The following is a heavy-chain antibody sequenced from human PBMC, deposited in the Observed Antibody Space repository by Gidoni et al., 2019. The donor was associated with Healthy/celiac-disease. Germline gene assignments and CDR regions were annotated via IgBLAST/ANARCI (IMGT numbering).Heavy chain of an antibody. J-gene: IGHJ6*02. CDR1: GFTFSNAW. CDR3: TTGLVPAAISTNYYYYGMDV. D-gene: IGHD2-2*01. V-gene: IGHV3-15*07. Sequence: EVQLVESGGGLVKPGGSLRLSCSASGFTFSNAWMNWVRQAPGKGLEWVGRIKSKTDGGTTDYAAPVKGRFTISRDDSKNTLYLQMNSLKTEDTAVYYCTTGLVPAAISTNYYYYGMDVWGQGTTVTVSS. CDR2: IKSKTDGGTT.